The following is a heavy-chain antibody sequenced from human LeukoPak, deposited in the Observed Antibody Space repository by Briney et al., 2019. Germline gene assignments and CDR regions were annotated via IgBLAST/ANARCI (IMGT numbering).Heavy chain of an antibody. CDR1: GVSVSSGSYF. CDR2: IYHDDST. D-gene: IGHD5/OR15-5a*01. J-gene: IGHJ5*02. V-gene: IGHV4-61*01. CDR3: ATFFDFWFGP. Sequence: PSETLSLTCTVSGVSVSSGSYFWSWIRQPPGEGPQWIGYIYHDDSTNYSPSLRSRVSISVDTSKNQFFLKLSSVTTADTAVYFCATFFDFWFGPWGQGTQVTVSS.